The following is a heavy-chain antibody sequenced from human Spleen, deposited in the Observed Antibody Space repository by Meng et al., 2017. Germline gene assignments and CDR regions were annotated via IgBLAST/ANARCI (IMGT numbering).Heavy chain of an antibody. CDR2: IDPKNGDT. CDR3: ARDEDISAAGKLFGDY. Sequence: QVALVQSGAEVKKPGSPVKVSCKASGGTFSSYAISWVRQAPGQGLEWMGRIDPKNGDTHYAQKFQGRVTMTGDTSISTAYMDLSGLRSDDTAVYYCARDEDISAAGKLFGDYWGQGTLVTVSS. J-gene: IGHJ4*02. V-gene: IGHV1-2*06. CDR1: GGTFSSYA. D-gene: IGHD6-13*01.